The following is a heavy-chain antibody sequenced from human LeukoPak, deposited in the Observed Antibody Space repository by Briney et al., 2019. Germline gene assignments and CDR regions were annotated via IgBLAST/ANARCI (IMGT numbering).Heavy chain of an antibody. CDR1: GFTFSNYA. CDR2: IRLDGGST. Sequence: GGSLRLSCAASGFTFSNYAMSWVRQAPGKGLEWVSLIRLDGGSTYYADSVKGRFTISRDNSENTLYLQMNSLRAEDTAVYYCARMPGGSYYHRLDSWGQGTLVTVSS. J-gene: IGHJ4*02. CDR3: ARMPGGSYYHRLDS. D-gene: IGHD2-15*01. V-gene: IGHV3-23*01.